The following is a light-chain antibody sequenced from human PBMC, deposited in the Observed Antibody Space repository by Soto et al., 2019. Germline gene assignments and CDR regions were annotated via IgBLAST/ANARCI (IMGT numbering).Light chain of an antibody. CDR2: GAS. V-gene: IGKV3-20*01. Sequence: DIVLTQSPGSLSLSPGERAALSCRASQTVSSSYLAWYQQKSGQAPRLLVYGASTRATGIPDRFSGSGSGTDFTLTINRLEPEDFAVYYCQQYGSSPTTFGQGTKVEIK. CDR3: QQYGSSPTT. J-gene: IGKJ1*01. CDR1: QTVSSSY.